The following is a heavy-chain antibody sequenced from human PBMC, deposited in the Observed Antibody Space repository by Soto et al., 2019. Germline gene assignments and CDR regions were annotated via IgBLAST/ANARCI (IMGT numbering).Heavy chain of an antibody. J-gene: IGHJ4*02. CDR1: GYTFTTYG. CDR2: ISAYSGKT. CDR3: ARDPYFGDHQY. Sequence: QVQLVQSGGEVKKPGASVKVSCKTSGYTFTTYGISWVRQAPGQGLEWVGWISAYSGKTHYAQKFQGKVTMNTDTSTNTADLELRSLRSDDTAVYNCARDPYFGDHQYWGQGTLVTVSS. V-gene: IGHV1-18*01. D-gene: IGHD3-16*01.